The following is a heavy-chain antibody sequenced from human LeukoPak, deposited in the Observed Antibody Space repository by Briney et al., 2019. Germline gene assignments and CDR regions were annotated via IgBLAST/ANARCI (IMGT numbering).Heavy chain of an antibody. CDR2: IIPIFGTA. Sequence: SVKVSCKASGGTFSSYAISWVRRAPGQGLEWMGGIIPIFGTANYAQKFQGRVTITADESTSTAYMELSSLRSEDTAVYYCARDQNPYSGYDLSAFDIWGQGTMVTVSS. J-gene: IGHJ3*02. D-gene: IGHD5-12*01. CDR1: GGTFSSYA. CDR3: ARDQNPYSGYDLSAFDI. V-gene: IGHV1-69*13.